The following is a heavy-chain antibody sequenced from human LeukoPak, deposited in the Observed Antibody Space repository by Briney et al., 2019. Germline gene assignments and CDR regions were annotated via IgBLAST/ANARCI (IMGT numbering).Heavy chain of an antibody. Sequence: GGSLRLSCTASGFTFGDYAMNWVRQAPGKGLEWVGFIRSKAYGGTTEYAASVKGRFTISRDDSKSIAYLQMNSLKTEDTAVYYCTRESGCDFSPSLPDYWGQGTLVTVSS. CDR1: GFTFGDYA. D-gene: IGHD5-12*01. J-gene: IGHJ4*02. V-gene: IGHV3-49*04. CDR3: TRESGCDFSPSLPDY. CDR2: IRSKAYGGTT.